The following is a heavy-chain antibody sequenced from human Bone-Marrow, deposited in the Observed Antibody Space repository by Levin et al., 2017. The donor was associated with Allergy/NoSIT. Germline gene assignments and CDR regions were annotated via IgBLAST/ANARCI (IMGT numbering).Heavy chain of an antibody. CDR1: GYSFTSYW. CDR3: ARQADTAMVGVDY. D-gene: IGHD5-18*01. J-gene: IGHJ4*02. V-gene: IGHV5-51*01. Sequence: GESLKISCKGSGYSFTSYWIGWVRQMPGKGLEWMGILYPGDSDPRYSPSFQGQVTISPDKSISTAYLQWSSLKASDTAMYYCARQADTAMVGVDYWGQGTLVTVSS. CDR2: LYPGDSDP.